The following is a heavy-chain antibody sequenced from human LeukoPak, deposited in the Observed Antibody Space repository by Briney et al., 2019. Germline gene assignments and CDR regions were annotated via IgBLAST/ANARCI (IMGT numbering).Heavy chain of an antibody. J-gene: IGHJ2*01. V-gene: IGHV4-39*01. CDR2: IYYNGNT. CDR3: ARHWRDGYNSWHFDL. D-gene: IGHD5-24*01. CDR1: GGSVTRKSYD. Sequence: PQTMSLTCTASGGSVTRKSYDWGWLRPHPGKDLEEIGSIYYNGNTYYNPALKSRVTISVDTSKNQFSLKLSSVTAADMAVYYCARHWRDGYNSWHFDLWGRGTLVTVSS.